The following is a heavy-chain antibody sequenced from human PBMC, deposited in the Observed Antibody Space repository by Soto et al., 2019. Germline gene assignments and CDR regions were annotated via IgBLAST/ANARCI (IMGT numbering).Heavy chain of an antibody. V-gene: IGHV3-21*01. D-gene: IGHD3-22*01. CDR1: GFTFSSYS. CDR3: ARGTCYYDSHADYGY. J-gene: IGHJ4*02. CDR2: ISSSGSYI. Sequence: EVQLVESGGGLVKPGGSLRLSCAASGFTFSSYSMNWVRQAPGKGLEWVSSISSSGSYIYYADSVKGRFTISRDNAKNPLYLQINSLRAEDPAVYYCARGTCYYDSHADYGYWGQGTVVTVSS.